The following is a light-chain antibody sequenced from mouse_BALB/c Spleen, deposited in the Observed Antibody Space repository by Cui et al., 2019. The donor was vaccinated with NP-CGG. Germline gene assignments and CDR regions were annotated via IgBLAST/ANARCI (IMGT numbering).Light chain of an antibody. V-gene: IGLV1*01. CDR2: GTN. CDR3: ALWYSNHWV. J-gene: IGLJ1*01. CDR1: TAAVTTSNY. Sequence: QAVVTQESALTTSPGETVTLTCRSSTAAVTTSNYANWVQEKPDHLFTGLIGGTNNRAPGVPARFSGSLIGDKAALTITGAQTEDEAIYFCALWYSNHWVFGGGTKVTVL.